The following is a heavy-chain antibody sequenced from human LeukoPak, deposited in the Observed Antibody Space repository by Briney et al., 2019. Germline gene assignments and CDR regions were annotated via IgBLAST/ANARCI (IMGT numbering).Heavy chain of an antibody. J-gene: IGHJ3*02. CDR1: GFTVSSNY. V-gene: IGHV3-53*05. CDR2: IYSGGST. D-gene: IGHD1-26*01. Sequence: TGGSLRLSCAASGFTVSSNYMSWVRQAPGKGLEWVSVIYSGGSTYYADSVKGRFTISRENSKNTLYLQMNSLRAEDTAVYYCARDGALVGATRDAFDIWGQGTMVTVSS. CDR3: ARDGALVGATRDAFDI.